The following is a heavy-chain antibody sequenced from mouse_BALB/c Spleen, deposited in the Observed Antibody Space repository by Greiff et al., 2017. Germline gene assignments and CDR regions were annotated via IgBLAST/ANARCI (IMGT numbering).Heavy chain of an antibody. D-gene: IGHD5-5*01. V-gene: IGHV14-3*02. CDR3: ARGLPFYAMDY. Sequence: EVKLMESGAELVKPGASVKLSCTASGFNIKDTYMHWVKQRPEQGLEWIGRIDPANGNTKYDPKFQGKATITADTSSNTAYLQLSSLTSEDTAVYYCARGLPFYAMDYWGQGTSVTVSS. J-gene: IGHJ4*01. CDR1: GFNIKDTY. CDR2: IDPANGNT.